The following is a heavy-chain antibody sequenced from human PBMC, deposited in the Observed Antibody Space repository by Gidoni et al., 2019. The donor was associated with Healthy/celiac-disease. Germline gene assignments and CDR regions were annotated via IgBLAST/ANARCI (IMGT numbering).Heavy chain of an antibody. D-gene: IGHD4-17*01. CDR2: IYHSGST. V-gene: IGHV4-38-2*02. CDR3: ARDGDYGDYWNAFDI. Sequence: QVQLQESGPGLVKPSETLSLTCAVSGYSIRSGYYWGWIRQPPGKGLEWIGSIYHSGSTYYNPSLKSRVTISVDTFKNQFSRNLSSVTAADTAVYYCARDGDYGDYWNAFDIWGQGTMVTVSS. J-gene: IGHJ3*02. CDR1: GYSIRSGYY.